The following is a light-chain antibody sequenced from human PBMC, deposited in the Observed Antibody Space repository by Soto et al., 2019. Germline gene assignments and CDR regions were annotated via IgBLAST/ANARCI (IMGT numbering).Light chain of an antibody. J-gene: IGLJ2*01. CDR3: ATWDSKLSAVV. Sequence: QSVLTQPPSMSAAPGQKVPISCSGSSSNIGDNFVSWYQHLPGTAPKLLIFDNSQRPSEIPDRFFGSKSGTIATLAITGPQTGDEAVYYCATWDSKLSAVVSGGGTKLTVL. CDR1: SSNIGDNF. CDR2: DNS. V-gene: IGLV1-51*01.